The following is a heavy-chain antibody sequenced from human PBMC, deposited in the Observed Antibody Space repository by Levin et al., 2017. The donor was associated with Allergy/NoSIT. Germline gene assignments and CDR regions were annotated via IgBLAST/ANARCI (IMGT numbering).Heavy chain of an antibody. CDR3: ARDWAGSSGLPFDI. CDR1: GFTFSSYS. D-gene: IGHD6-19*01. Sequence: LSLTCAASGFTFSSYSMNWVRQAPGKGLEWVSSISSSSSYIYYADSVKGRFTISRDNAKNSLYLQMNSLRAEDTAVYYCARDWAGSSGLPFDIWGQGTMVTVSS. CDR2: ISSSSSYI. J-gene: IGHJ3*02. V-gene: IGHV3-21*01.